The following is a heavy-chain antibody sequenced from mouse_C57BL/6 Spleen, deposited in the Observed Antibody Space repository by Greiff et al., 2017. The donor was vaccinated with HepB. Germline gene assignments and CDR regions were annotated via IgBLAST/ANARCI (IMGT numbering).Heavy chain of an antibody. CDR3: ERAEIFDY. Sequence: VQLQQPGAELVKPGASVKLSCKASGYTFTSYWMHWVKQRPGQGLEWIGMIHPNSGSTNYNEKFKSKATLTVDKSSSTAYMQLSSLTSEDSAFYYCERAEIFDYWGQGTTLTVSS. CDR2: IHPNSGST. V-gene: IGHV1-64*01. CDR1: GYTFTSYW. J-gene: IGHJ2*01.